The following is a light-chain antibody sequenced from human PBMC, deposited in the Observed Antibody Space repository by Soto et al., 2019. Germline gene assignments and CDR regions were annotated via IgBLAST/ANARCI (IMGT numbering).Light chain of an antibody. CDR3: QQYGRSPLLYT. CDR2: GSS. V-gene: IGKV3-20*01. CDR1: QSGNSNF. Sequence: EIVLTQSPGTLYLSPGERATLSCRTSQSGNSNFLAWYQQKPGQAPRLLVYGSSTRAAGVPDRFSGSGSGTDFTLTISRLEPEDFAVYSCQQYGRSPLLYTFGQGNKL. J-gene: IGKJ2*01.